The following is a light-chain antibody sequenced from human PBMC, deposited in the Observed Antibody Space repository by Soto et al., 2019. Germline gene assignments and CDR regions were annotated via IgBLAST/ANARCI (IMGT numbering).Light chain of an antibody. CDR1: NIGSKS. CDR3: QVWDSSSDRDVV. J-gene: IGLJ2*01. CDR2: YDS. Sequence: SYELTQPPSVSVAPGKTARITCGGNNIGSKSVHWYQQKPGQAPVLVIYYDSDRPSGLPERFSGSNSGNTATLTISRVEAGDEADYYCQVWDSSSDRDVVFGGGTKLTVL. V-gene: IGLV3-21*04.